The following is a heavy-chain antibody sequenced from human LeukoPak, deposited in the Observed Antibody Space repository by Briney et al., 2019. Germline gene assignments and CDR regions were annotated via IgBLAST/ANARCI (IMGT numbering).Heavy chain of an antibody. CDR2: IQQDGSGE. J-gene: IGHJ5*02. CDR1: GFPFTTFW. CDR3: AREDWYRFDP. D-gene: IGHD3-9*01. V-gene: IGHV3-7*01. Sequence: GRSLRLSCEASGFPFTTFWMNWVRQPPGKGLEWVAKIQQDGSGEQYVGSVKGRFTISRDNAKNSLYLQMNSLRVEDTGVYYCAREDWYRFDPWGQGTLVTVSS.